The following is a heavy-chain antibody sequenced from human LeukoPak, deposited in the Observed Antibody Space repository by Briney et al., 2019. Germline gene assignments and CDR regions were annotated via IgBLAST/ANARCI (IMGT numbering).Heavy chain of an antibody. Sequence: GGSLRLSCAASGFTFSSYGMRWVRQAPGKGLEWVAVISNDGSKKFYIDSVKGRFTVSSDKSTDTLYLQMNSLRPEDTAVYYCAKDRSPTGSYYGMDVWGQGTTVIVSS. CDR3: AKDRSPTGSYYGMDV. CDR2: ISNDGSKK. CDR1: GFTFSSYG. J-gene: IGHJ6*02. V-gene: IGHV3-30*18. D-gene: IGHD1-1*01.